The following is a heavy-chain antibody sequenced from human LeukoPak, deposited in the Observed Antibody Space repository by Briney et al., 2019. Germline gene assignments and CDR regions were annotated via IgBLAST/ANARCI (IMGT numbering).Heavy chain of an antibody. CDR3: ARGNPIVVVVAATARYFDY. J-gene: IGHJ4*02. V-gene: IGHV4-34*01. CDR1: GGSFSGYY. CDR2: INHSGST. Sequence: SETLSLTCAVYGGSFSGYYWGWIRQPPGKGLEWIGEINHSGSTNYNPSLKSRVTISVDTSKNQFSLKLSSVTAADTAVYYCARGNPIVVVVAATARYFDYWGQGTLVTVSS. D-gene: IGHD2-15*01.